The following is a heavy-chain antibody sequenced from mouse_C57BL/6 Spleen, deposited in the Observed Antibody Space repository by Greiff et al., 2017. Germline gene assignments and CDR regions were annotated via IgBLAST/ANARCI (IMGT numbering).Heavy chain of an antibody. V-gene: IGHV5-17*01. D-gene: IGHD3-1*01. CDR2: ISSGSSTI. CDR1: GFTFSDYG. CDR3: ARSSSGAMEY. Sequence: EVQLQESGGGLVKPGGSLKLSCAASGFTFSDYGMHWVRQAPEKGLEWVAYISSGSSTIYYADTVKGRFTISRDNAKNTLFLQMTSLRSADTAMYYCARSSSGAMEYWGQGTSVTVSS. J-gene: IGHJ4*01.